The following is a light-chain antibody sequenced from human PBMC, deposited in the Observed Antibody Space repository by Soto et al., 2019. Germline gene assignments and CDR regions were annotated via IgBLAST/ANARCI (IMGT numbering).Light chain of an antibody. Sequence: ELVMTQSPPTLSVSPGDRATLSCRASRRVSGNLAWSRQKPGRPPRRPIYGASTRATGIPARFSGSGSGTEFTLTISSLQSEDFAVYYCQQYNNWWTFGQGTKVDIK. CDR3: QQYNNWWT. V-gene: IGKV3-15*01. CDR2: GAS. J-gene: IGKJ1*01. CDR1: RRVSGN.